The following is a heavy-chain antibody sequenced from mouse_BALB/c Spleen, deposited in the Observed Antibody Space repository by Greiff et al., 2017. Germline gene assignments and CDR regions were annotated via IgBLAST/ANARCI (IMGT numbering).Heavy chain of an antibody. CDR3: AREYYGSSYDWYFDV. CDR1: GYAFSSSW. CDR2: IYPGDGDT. V-gene: IGHV1-82*01. Sequence: QVQLQQSGPELVKPGASVKISCKASGYAFSSSWMNWVKQRPGQGLEWIGRIYPGDGDTNYNGKFKGKATLTADKSSSTAYMQLSSLTSVDSAVYFCAREYYGSSYDWYFDVWGAGTTVTVSS. J-gene: IGHJ1*01. D-gene: IGHD1-1*01.